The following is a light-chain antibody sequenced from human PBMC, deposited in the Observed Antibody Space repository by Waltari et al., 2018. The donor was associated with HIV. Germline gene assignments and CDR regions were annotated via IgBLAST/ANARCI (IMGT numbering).Light chain of an antibody. CDR2: DVS. CDR1: SSDVGGYNY. V-gene: IGLV2-14*01. J-gene: IGLJ3*02. Sequence: QSALTQPASVSGSPGQSITISCTGTSSDVGGYNYVSWYQQHPGKAPKLMIYDVSNRPSGVSNRFYGSKSGNRASLTISGLQAEDEADYYCSSYTSSSTLVFGGGTKLTVL. CDR3: SSYTSSSTLV.